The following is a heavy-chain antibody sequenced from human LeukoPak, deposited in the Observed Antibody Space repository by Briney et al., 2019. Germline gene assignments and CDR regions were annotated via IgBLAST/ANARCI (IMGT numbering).Heavy chain of an antibody. CDR2: IYSSGAT. CDR1: GVTVSSNY. V-gene: IGHV3-66*01. Sequence: GGSLRLSCAASGVTVSSNYMSWVRQAPGKGLAWVSVIYSSGATFYADSVKGRFTISRDNSKNTLYLQMNSLRAEDTAVYYCARDRDSSSHSGYWGQGTLVTVSS. CDR3: ARDRDSSSHSGY. J-gene: IGHJ4*02. D-gene: IGHD6-13*01.